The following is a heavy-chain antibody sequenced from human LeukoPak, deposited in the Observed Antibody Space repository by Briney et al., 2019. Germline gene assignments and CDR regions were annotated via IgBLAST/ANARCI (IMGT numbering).Heavy chain of an antibody. J-gene: IGHJ4*02. Sequence: GGSLRLSCAAAGFTFSSYAMSWVRQAPGKGLEWVSAISGSGGSTYYADSVKGRFTISRDNSKNTLYLQMNSLRAEDTAVYYCAKLRDIFYYFDYWVQGTLVTVSS. CDR2: ISGSGGST. CDR1: GFTFSSYA. CDR3: AKLRDIFYYFDY. D-gene: IGHD2-15*01. V-gene: IGHV3-23*01.